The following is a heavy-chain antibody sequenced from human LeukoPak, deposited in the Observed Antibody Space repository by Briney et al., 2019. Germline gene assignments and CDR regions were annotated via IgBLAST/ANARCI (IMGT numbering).Heavy chain of an antibody. J-gene: IGHJ2*01. CDR3: ARVPGYFDL. Sequence: SETLSLTCAVSGGSISSGGYSWSWIRQPPGKGLEWIGYIYHSGSTYYNPSLKSRVTISVDRSKNQFSLKLSSVTAADTAVYYCARVPGYFDLWGRGTLVTVSS. CDR1: GGSISSGGYS. CDR2: IYHSGST. V-gene: IGHV4-30-2*01.